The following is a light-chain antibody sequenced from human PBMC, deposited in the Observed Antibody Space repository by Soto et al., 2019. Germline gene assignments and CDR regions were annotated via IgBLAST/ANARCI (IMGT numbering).Light chain of an antibody. V-gene: IGLV2-14*01. Sequence: QSVLTQPSSVSGSPGQSITLSCTGNSNDVGGYNYVSWYQQHPGKAPKLMIYDVSNRPSGVSNRFSGSKSGNTASLTISGLQAEDEADYYCSSYTSSSTLYVFGTGTKVTVL. J-gene: IGLJ1*01. CDR3: SSYTSSSTLYV. CDR1: SNDVGGYNY. CDR2: DVS.